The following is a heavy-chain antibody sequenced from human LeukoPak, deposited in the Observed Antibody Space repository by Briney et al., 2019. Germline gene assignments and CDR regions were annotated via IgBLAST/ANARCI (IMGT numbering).Heavy chain of an antibody. Sequence: SETLSLTCAVYGGSFSGYYWSWIRQPPGKGLEWTGEINHSGSTNYNPSLKSRVTISVDTSKNQFSLKLSSVTAADTAVYHCATTYYYDSSGYSNDAFDIWGQGTMVTVSS. J-gene: IGHJ3*02. D-gene: IGHD3-22*01. V-gene: IGHV4-34*01. CDR1: GGSFSGYY. CDR2: INHSGST. CDR3: ATTYYYDSSGYSNDAFDI.